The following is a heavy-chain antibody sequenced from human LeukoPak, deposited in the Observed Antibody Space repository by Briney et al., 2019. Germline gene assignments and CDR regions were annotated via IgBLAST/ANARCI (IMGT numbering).Heavy chain of an antibody. J-gene: IGHJ4*02. V-gene: IGHV3-33*08. Sequence: QPGGSLRLSCAASGFTFSSYAMHWVRQAPGKGLEWVAVIWHDGSNQTYTDSVKGRFTISRDNSKNTLDLHMNSLRAEDTAVYYCARDRGPGGLAGTYYWGQGTLVTVSS. CDR3: ARDRGPGGLAGTYY. D-gene: IGHD6-19*01. CDR1: GFTFSSYA. CDR2: IWHDGSNQ.